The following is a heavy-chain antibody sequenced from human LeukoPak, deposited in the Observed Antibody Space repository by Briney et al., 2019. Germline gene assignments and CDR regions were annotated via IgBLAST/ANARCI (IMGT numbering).Heavy chain of an antibody. D-gene: IGHD3-9*01. Sequence: GGSLRLSCTASGFTFSNYAMSWVRQAPGKGLEWVSAISGSGGSTSHADSVKGRFTISRDNSKNTLYLQMNSLRVEDTAVYYCAKSSLTDYYLSYFDYWGQGTLVTVSS. CDR2: ISGSGGST. CDR3: AKSSLTDYYLSYFDY. CDR1: GFTFSNYA. J-gene: IGHJ4*02. V-gene: IGHV3-23*01.